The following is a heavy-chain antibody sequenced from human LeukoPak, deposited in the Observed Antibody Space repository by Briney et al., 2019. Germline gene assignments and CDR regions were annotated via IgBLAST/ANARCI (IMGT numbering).Heavy chain of an antibody. Sequence: PGGSLRLSCAASGFTVSSKYMSWVRQAPGKGLEWVSIIYPGGTTYYADSVKGRFTTSRDNSKNTVYLQMNSLKADDAAVYYCARADDFGDYDCWGQGTLVTVSS. V-gene: IGHV3-53*01. D-gene: IGHD4-17*01. CDR1: GFTVSSKY. CDR3: ARADDFGDYDC. J-gene: IGHJ4*02. CDR2: IYPGGTT.